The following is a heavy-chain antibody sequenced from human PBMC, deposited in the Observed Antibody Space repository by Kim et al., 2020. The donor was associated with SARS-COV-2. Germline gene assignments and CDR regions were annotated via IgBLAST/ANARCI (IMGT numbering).Heavy chain of an antibody. J-gene: IGHJ5*02. CDR3: ARDLGLYCSGGSCYRRGGFDP. CDR1: GYTFTSYG. V-gene: IGHV1-18*04. CDR2: ISAYNGNT. Sequence: ASVKVSCKASGYTFTSYGISWVRQAPGQGLEWMGWISAYNGNTNYAQKLQGRVTMTTDTSTSTAYMELRSLRSDDTAVYYCARDLGLYCSGGSCYRRGGFDPWGQGTLVIVSS. D-gene: IGHD2-15*01.